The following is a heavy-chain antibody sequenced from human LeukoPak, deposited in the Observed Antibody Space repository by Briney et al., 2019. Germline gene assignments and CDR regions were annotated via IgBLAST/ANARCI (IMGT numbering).Heavy chain of an antibody. CDR1: GFTFSSYG. J-gene: IGHJ6*02. V-gene: IGHV3-30*18. D-gene: IGHD2-8*01. Sequence: GRSLRLSCAASGFTFSSYGMHWVRQAPGKGLEWVAVISYDGSNKYYADSVKGRFTISRDNSKNTLYLQMNSLRAEDTAVYYCAKEYCTNGVCSSWQISYYYYGMDVGGQGDHGHRLL. CDR2: ISYDGSNK. CDR3: AKEYCTNGVCSSWQISYYYYGMDV.